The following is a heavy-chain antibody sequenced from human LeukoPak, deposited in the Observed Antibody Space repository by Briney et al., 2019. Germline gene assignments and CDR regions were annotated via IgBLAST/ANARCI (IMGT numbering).Heavy chain of an antibody. D-gene: IGHD3-22*01. CDR3: ARHSPQTHDSSGYYYFDY. Sequence: SETLSLTCTVSGGSISSSSYYWGWIRQPPGKGLEWIGSIYYSGSTYYNPSLKSRFTISVDTYKNQFSLKLISVTAADTAVYYCARHSPQTHDSSGYYYFDYWGQGTLVTVSS. CDR2: IYYSGST. J-gene: IGHJ4*02. CDR1: GGSISSSSYY. V-gene: IGHV4-39*01.